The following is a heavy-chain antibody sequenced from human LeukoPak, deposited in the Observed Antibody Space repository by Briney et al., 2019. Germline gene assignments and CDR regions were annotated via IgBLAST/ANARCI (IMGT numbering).Heavy chain of an antibody. CDR3: ARVTTNGFYYYYGTDV. D-gene: IGHD4-17*01. Sequence: GGSLRLSCAASGFTFSDYYMNWIRQAPGKGLEWVSYISSSGSTIYYADSVKGRFTISRDNAKNSLYLQMSSLRAEDTAVYYCARVTTNGFYYYYGTDVWGQGTTVTVSS. V-gene: IGHV3-11*01. J-gene: IGHJ6*02. CDR2: ISSSGSTI. CDR1: GFTFSDYY.